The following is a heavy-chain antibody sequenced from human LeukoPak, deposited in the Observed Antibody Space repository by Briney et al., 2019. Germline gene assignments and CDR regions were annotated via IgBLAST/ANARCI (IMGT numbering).Heavy chain of an antibody. Sequence: SETLSLACTVSGGSISSGSYYWSWIRQPAGKGLEWIGRIYTSGSTNYNPSLKSRVTISVDTSKNQFSLKLSSVTAADTAVYYCARAGGYSKVPNWFDPWGQGTLVTVSS. CDR3: ARAGGYSKVPNWFDP. V-gene: IGHV4-61*02. CDR1: GGSISSGSYY. J-gene: IGHJ5*02. D-gene: IGHD5-18*01. CDR2: IYTSGST.